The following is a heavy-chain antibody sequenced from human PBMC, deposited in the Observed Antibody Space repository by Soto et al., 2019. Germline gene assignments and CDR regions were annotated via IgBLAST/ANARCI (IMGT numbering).Heavy chain of an antibody. CDR1: GYTLTKLS. Sequence: ASVKVSCKVSGYTLTKLSIHWVRQAPGQGLEWMGAIDPEGGETIYAQKFQGRVTVTEDTSTDTAYLDLSSLRFDDTAMYYCATDPADVFNLWGQGTLVTVS. V-gene: IGHV1-24*01. CDR2: IDPEGGET. J-gene: IGHJ3*01. CDR3: ATDPADVFNL.